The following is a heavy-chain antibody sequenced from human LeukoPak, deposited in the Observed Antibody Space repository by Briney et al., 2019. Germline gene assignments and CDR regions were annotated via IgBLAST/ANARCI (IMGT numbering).Heavy chain of an antibody. CDR1: VYKFTAYY. V-gene: IGHV1-2*02. CDR2: FNPNSGGA. J-gene: IGHJ3*02. CDR3: ARDLYYGSRTTHGDACDI. D-gene: IGHD3-10*01. Sequence: ASVKVSCKASVYKFTAYYMHWVRQAPGQGLEWMGWFNPNSGGANYAQKFQGRVTMTRDTSISTAYMDLSRLRSDDTAVYFCARDLYYGSRTTHGDACDIWGQGTMVTVSS.